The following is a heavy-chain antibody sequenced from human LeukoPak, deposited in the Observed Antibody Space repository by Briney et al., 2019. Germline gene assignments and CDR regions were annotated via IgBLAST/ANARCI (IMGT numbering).Heavy chain of an antibody. CDR2: IYYSGST. CDR1: GGSISSYY. V-gene: IGHV4-59*08. Sequence: PSETLSLTCTVSGGSISSYYWSWIRQPPGKGLEWIGYIYYSGSTNYNPSLKSRVTISVDTSKNQFSLKLSSVTAADMAVYYCAGSKPYGDYPTPFDYWGQGTLVTVSS. CDR3: AGSKPYGDYPTPFDY. D-gene: IGHD4-17*01. J-gene: IGHJ4*02.